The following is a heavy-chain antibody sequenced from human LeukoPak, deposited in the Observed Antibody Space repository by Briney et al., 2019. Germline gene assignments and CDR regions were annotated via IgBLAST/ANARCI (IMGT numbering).Heavy chain of an antibody. V-gene: IGHV3-9*01. CDR2: ISWNSGSI. CDR3: VRDWEYSSSSPMNHFDY. CDR1: GFTFGNYG. D-gene: IGHD6-6*01. J-gene: IGHJ4*02. Sequence: PGGSLRLSCAVSGFTFGNYGMHWVRQAPGKGLEWVSGISWNSGSIGYADSVKGRFTISRDNAKNTLYLQMNSLRVEDTAVYYCVRDWEYSSSSPMNHFDYWGQGTLVTVSS.